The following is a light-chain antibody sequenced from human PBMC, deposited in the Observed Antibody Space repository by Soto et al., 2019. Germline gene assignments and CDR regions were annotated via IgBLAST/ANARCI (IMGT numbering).Light chain of an antibody. CDR2: GAS. V-gene: IGKV1-8*01. Sequence: AIRMPQSPSSLSASAGDRVAIACRASQDVGRYLAWYQQKPGQAPKLLIYGASTLQSGVPSRFSGGGSGTDFTLTISCLQSEDFATYYCQHYKNYPWTFGQGTKVDIK. CDR1: QDVGRY. CDR3: QHYKNYPWT. J-gene: IGKJ1*01.